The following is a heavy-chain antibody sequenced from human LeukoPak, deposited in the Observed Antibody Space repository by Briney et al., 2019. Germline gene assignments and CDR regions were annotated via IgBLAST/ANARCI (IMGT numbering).Heavy chain of an antibody. Sequence: GGSLRLSCAASGFTFSSYWMHWVRQAPGKGLVWVSRINTDGSSTSYADSVKGRFTISRDNARNTLYLQMNSLRAGDTAVYYCARVGFWSGYPLGAFDIWGQGTMVTVSS. CDR1: GFTFSSYW. D-gene: IGHD3-3*01. J-gene: IGHJ3*02. V-gene: IGHV3-74*01. CDR3: ARVGFWSGYPLGAFDI. CDR2: INTDGSST.